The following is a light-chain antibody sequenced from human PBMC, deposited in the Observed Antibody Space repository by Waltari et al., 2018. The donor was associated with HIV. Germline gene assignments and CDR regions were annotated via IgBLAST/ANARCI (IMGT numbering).Light chain of an antibody. CDR1: QSISSH. V-gene: IGKV1-39*01. J-gene: IGKJ1*01. CDR2: AAS. CDR3: QQSYSTPPWT. Sequence: DIQMTQSPSSLSASVGDRVTITCRASQSISSHLNWYQQKPGKAPKLLIYAASSLQSGVPSRFSGSGSGTAFTLTVTSLQPVDFATYYCQQSYSTPPWTFGQGTKVEIK.